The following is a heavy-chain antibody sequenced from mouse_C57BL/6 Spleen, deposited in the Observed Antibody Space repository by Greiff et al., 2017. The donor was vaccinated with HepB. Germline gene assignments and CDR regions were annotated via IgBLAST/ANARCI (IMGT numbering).Heavy chain of an antibody. CDR3: ARAGYYGSSGDWYFDV. Sequence: EESGPGLVKPSQSLSLTCSVTGYSITSGYYWNWIRQFPGNKLEWMGYISYDGSNNYNPSLKNRISITRDPSKNQFFLKLNSVTTEDTATYYCARAGYYGSSGDWYFDVWGTGTTVTVSS. CDR2: ISYDGSN. CDR1: GYSITSGYY. V-gene: IGHV3-6*01. D-gene: IGHD1-1*01. J-gene: IGHJ1*03.